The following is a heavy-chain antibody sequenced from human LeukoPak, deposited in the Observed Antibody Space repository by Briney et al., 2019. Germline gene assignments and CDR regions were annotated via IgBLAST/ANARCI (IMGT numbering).Heavy chain of an antibody. V-gene: IGHV3-23*01. Sequence: PGGSLRLSCAASGFTFIKYGMSWVRQAPGKGLEWVSAVSGNGDTTYYADSVKGRFSVSRDTSKNRLYLQMSSLRAEDTAVYYCAKDTGSTVAFDLWGQGTMVTVSS. CDR2: VSGNGDTT. CDR1: GFTFIKYG. J-gene: IGHJ3*01. D-gene: IGHD2-2*01. CDR3: AKDTGSTVAFDL.